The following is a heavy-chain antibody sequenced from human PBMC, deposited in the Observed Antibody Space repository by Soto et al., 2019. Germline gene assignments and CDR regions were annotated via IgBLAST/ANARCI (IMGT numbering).Heavy chain of an antibody. CDR3: ARVGYSSTGTTFHYHGLDV. Sequence: ASVKVSCTASGYNFTSQYMHWVRQAPGQGLESMGIIYPRGGTTIYAQKFQGRVTMTRDTSTHTFYMELSSLRSEDTAMYYCARVGYSSTGTTFHYHGLDVWGQGITVTVSS. V-gene: IGHV1-46*01. D-gene: IGHD3-22*01. CDR2: IYPRGGTT. J-gene: IGHJ6*02. CDR1: GYNFTSQY.